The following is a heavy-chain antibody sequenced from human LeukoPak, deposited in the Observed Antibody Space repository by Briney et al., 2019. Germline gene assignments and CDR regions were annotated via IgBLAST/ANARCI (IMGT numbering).Heavy chain of an antibody. CDR2: ISSSGSII. V-gene: IGHV3-48*03. J-gene: IGHJ6*02. Sequence: PGGSLRLSCAASGFTFSSYEMNWVRQAPGKGLEWVSYISSSGSIIYYADSVKGRFTISRDNVKNSLYLQMNSLRAEDTAVYYCARVYYDILTGLSYGMDVWGQGTTVTVSS. CDR3: ARVYYDILTGLSYGMDV. CDR1: GFTFSSYE. D-gene: IGHD3-9*01.